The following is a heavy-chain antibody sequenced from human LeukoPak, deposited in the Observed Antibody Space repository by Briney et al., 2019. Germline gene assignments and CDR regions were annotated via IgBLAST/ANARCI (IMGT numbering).Heavy chain of an antibody. CDR3: AKRTGYDILTGYSTYWYFDL. V-gene: IGHV3-23*01. J-gene: IGHJ2*01. CDR1: GFTFSSYW. Sequence: PGGSLRLSCAASGFTFSSYWMSWVRQAPGKGLEWVSAISGSGGSTYYADSVKGRFTISRDNSKNTLYLQMNSLRAEDTAVYYCAKRTGYDILTGYSTYWYFDLWGRGTLVTVSS. CDR2: ISGSGGST. D-gene: IGHD3-9*01.